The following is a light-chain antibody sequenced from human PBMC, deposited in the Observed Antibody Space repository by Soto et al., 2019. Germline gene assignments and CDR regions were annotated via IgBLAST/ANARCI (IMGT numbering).Light chain of an antibody. V-gene: IGLV1-44*01. CDR1: SSNIGSNT. CDR3: AAWDDSLNGV. J-gene: IGLJ2*01. CDR2: SNS. Sequence: QSVLTQPPSASATPGQRVTISCSGSSSNIGSNTVNWYQQLPGTAPKLLIYSNSRRPSGVPDRFSGSKSGTSASLAISGLQSEDEADYFCAAWDDSLNGVFGGGTKVTVL.